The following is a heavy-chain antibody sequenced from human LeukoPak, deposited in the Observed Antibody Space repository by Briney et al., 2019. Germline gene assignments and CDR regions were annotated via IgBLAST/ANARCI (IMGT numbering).Heavy chain of an antibody. D-gene: IGHD3-22*01. V-gene: IGHV4-30-2*01. J-gene: IGHJ1*01. CDR3: ARANYSDSNRMGH. Sequence: ASQTLSLTCTVSGGSISSGGYYWSWIRQPPGKGLEWIGYIYHSGSTYYNPSLKSRVTISVDRSKNQFSLKLSSVTAADTAVYYCARANYSDSNRMGHWGQGTLVTVSS. CDR2: IYHSGST. CDR1: GGSISSGGYY.